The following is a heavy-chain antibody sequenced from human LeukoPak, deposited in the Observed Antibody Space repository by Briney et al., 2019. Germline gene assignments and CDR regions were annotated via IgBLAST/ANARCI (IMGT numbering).Heavy chain of an antibody. J-gene: IGHJ3*02. CDR1: GFTFSSYS. V-gene: IGHV3-21*01. CDR3: ARGSAQLGSAFDI. CDR2: TSSSSSYI. D-gene: IGHD6-6*01. Sequence: GGSLRLSCAASGFTFSSYSMNWVRQAPGKGLEWVSSTSSSSSYIYYADSVKGRFTISRDNAKNSLYLQMNSLRAEDTAVYYCARGSAQLGSAFDIWGQGTMVTVSS.